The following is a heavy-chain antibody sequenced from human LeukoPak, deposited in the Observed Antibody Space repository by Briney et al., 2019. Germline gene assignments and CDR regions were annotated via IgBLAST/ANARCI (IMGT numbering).Heavy chain of an antibody. CDR3: ARDQVTMVRGVIIATEFDY. CDR1: GGSISSGDYY. CDR2: IYTSGST. Sequence: SQTLSLTCTVSGGSISSGDYYWSWIRQPAGKGLEWIGRIYTSGSTNYNPSLKSRVTISVDTSKNQFSLKLSSVTAADTAVYYCARDQVTMVRGVIIATEFDYWGQGTLVTVSS. D-gene: IGHD3-10*01. V-gene: IGHV4-61*02. J-gene: IGHJ4*02.